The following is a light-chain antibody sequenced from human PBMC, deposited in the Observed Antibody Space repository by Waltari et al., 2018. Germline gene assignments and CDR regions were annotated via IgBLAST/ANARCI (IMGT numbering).Light chain of an antibody. J-gene: IGKJ3*01. V-gene: IGKV3-15*01. Sequence: EIVMTQSPATLSVSPGEGATLSCRASKSVSDNLAWYQQKPGQATRLLIYGASTSATGIPSRFIGSGSGTDFTLTISSLQSEDFAVYYCHQFNNWPRTFGPGTRVDIK. CDR1: KSVSDN. CDR2: GAS. CDR3: HQFNNWPRT.